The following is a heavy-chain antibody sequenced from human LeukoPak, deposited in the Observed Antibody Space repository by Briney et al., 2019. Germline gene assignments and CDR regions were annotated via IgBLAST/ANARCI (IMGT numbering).Heavy chain of an antibody. CDR2: VSTSSIYI. J-gene: IGHJ4*02. Sequence: GGSLRLSCAASGFTFSSYSMNWVRQAPGKGLEWVSSVSTSSIYIYYADSLKGRFTISRDNAKNSLYLQMNSLRAEDTAVYYCAKDPPRKTYYFDYWGQGTLVTVSS. D-gene: IGHD1-14*01. CDR1: GFTFSSYS. CDR3: AKDPPRKTYYFDY. V-gene: IGHV3-21*04.